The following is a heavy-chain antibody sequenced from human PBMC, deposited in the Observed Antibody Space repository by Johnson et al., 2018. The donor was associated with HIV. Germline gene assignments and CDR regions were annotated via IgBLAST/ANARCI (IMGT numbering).Heavy chain of an antibody. CDR1: GFTFDDYD. CDR3: AKDVGNYWPDAFDI. Sequence: VQLVQSGGGVVQPGRSLRLSCAASGFTFDDYDMTWVRQAPGKGLEWVSGINWNGGATFYADSVKGRFTISSDNAKKSLYLQMNSLRAEDTAVYYCAKDVGNYWPDAFDIWGQGTMVTVSS. CDR2: INWNGGAT. V-gene: IGHV3-20*04. J-gene: IGHJ3*02. D-gene: IGHD3-22*01.